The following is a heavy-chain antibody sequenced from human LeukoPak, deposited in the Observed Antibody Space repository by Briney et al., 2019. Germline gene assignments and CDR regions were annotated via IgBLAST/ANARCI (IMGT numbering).Heavy chain of an antibody. CDR3: ARERGDPMGRRVIIKHKYYYYMDV. CDR1: GFTFSSYW. CDR2: INSDGSST. D-gene: IGHD3-10*01. Sequence: GGSLRLSCAASGFTFSSYWMHWVRQAPGKGLVWVSRINSDGSSTTYADSVKGRFTISRDNAKNTLYLQMNSLRAEDTAVYYCARERGDPMGRRVIIKHKYYYYMDVWGKGTTVTVSS. V-gene: IGHV3-74*01. J-gene: IGHJ6*03.